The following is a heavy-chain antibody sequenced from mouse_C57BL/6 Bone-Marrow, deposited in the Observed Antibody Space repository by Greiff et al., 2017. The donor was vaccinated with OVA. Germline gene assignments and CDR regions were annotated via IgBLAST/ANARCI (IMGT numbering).Heavy chain of an antibody. CDR3: ARLRYSNYVAY. CDR1: GFTFSSYG. CDR2: ISSGGSYT. V-gene: IGHV5-6*02. J-gene: IGHJ3*01. D-gene: IGHD2-5*01. Sequence: VKVVESGGDLVKPGGSLKLSCAASGFTFSSYGMSWVRQTPDKRLEWVATISSGGSYTYYPDSVKGRFTISRDNAKNTLYLQMSSLKSEDTAMYYCARLRYSNYVAYWGQGTLVTVSA.